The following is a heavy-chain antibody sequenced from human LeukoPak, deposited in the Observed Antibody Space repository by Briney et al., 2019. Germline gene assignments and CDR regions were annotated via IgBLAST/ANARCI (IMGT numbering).Heavy chain of an antibody. CDR1: GGSISSGDYY. D-gene: IGHD3-10*01. J-gene: IGHJ4*02. V-gene: IGHV4-30-4*01. Sequence: PSETLSLTCTVSGGSISSGDYYWSWIRQPPGKGLERIGYIYYSGSTYYNPSLKSRVTISVDTSKNQFSLKLSSVTAADTAVYYCARVSGRYYGSGRDYWGQGTLVTVSS. CDR2: IYYSGST. CDR3: ARVSGRYYGSGRDY.